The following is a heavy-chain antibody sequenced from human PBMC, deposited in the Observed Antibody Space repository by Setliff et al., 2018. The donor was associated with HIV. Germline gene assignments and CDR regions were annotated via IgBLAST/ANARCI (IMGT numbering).Heavy chain of an antibody. V-gene: IGHV3-30*04. CDR3: AREEYKPGFGLDS. D-gene: IGHD1-20*01. Sequence: GGSLRLSCAASEFAFSSYSMHWVRQAPGKGLEWVAAMSYDGRHKYYADSVKGRFTISRDNSKNTLYVEMNSLRVEDTAVYHCAREEYKPGFGLDSWGQGTLVTVSS. J-gene: IGHJ4*02. CDR1: EFAFSSYS. CDR2: MSYDGRHK.